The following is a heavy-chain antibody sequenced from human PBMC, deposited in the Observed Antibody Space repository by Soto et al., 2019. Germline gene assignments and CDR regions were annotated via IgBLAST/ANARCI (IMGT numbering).Heavy chain of an antibody. CDR2: ISYDGSNK. D-gene: IGHD1-26*01. J-gene: IGHJ4*02. CDR3: ARYSGKYQGPIDY. CDR1: GFTFSHYG. V-gene: IGHV3-30*03. Sequence: QVQLVESGGGVVQPGRSLRLSCAASGFTFSHYGIHWVRQAPGKGLEWLAVISYDGSNKHYADSVKGRFTVSRDNSKNTLYLQMISLRAEDTAVYFCARYSGKYQGPIDYRGQGTLVTVSS.